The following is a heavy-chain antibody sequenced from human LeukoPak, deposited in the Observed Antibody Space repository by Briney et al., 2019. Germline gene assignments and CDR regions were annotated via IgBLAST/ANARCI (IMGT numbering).Heavy chain of an antibody. CDR3: ARGGSYYGDYLNDYYYMHV. D-gene: IGHD4-17*01. CDR1: GYTFTGYY. J-gene: IGHJ6*03. V-gene: IGHV1-2*02. CDR2: INPNSGGT. Sequence: GASVKVSCKASGYTFTGYYMHWVRQAPGQGLEWMGWINPNSGGTNYAQKFQGRVTMTRDTSISTAYMELSRLRSDDTAVYYCARGGSYYGDYLNDYYYMHVWGKGTTVTVPS.